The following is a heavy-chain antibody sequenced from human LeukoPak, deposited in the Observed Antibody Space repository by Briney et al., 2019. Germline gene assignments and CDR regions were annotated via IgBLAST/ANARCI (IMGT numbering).Heavy chain of an antibody. J-gene: IGHJ3*02. CDR1: GFTFSSYG. Sequence: PGGSLRLSCAASGFTFSSYGRHWVRQAPGKGLEWVAFIRYDGSNKYYADSVKGGFTISRDNSKNTLYLQMNSLRAEDTAVYYCAKDRAAPDAFDIWGQGTMVTVSS. V-gene: IGHV3-30*02. CDR3: AKDRAAPDAFDI. CDR2: IRYDGSNK.